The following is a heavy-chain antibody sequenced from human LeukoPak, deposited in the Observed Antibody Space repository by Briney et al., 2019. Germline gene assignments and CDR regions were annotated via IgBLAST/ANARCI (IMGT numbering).Heavy chain of an antibody. CDR1: GFPFNIQD. CDR2: IIADGGAT. CDR3: GKGRVSE. V-gene: IGHV3-23*01. Sequence: GGSLRLSCAASGFPFNIQDMRWVRQAPGKGLEWVPSIIADGGATFYADSVRGRFTISRDNSRNTLDLQMNSLRVEDTAVYYCGKGRVSEWGQGTLVTVSS. J-gene: IGHJ4*02. D-gene: IGHD6-19*01.